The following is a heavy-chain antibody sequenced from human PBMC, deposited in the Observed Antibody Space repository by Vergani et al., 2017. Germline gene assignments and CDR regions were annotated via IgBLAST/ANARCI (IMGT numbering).Heavy chain of an antibody. CDR2: IYPGDSDT. Sequence: EVQLVQSGAEVKKPGESLKISCKGSRYSFTSYWIGWVRQMPGKGLEWMGIIYPGDSDTRYSPSFQGQVTISADKSISTAYLQWSSLKASDTAMYYCARHQYYYGSGTYRGGMDGWGQGTTVTVSS. CDR3: ARHQYYYGSGTYRGGMDG. J-gene: IGHJ6*02. V-gene: IGHV5-51*01. D-gene: IGHD3-10*01. CDR1: RYSFTSYW.